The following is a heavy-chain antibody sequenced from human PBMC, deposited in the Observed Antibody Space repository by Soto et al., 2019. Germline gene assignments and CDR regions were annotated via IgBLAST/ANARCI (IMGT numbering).Heavy chain of an antibody. J-gene: IGHJ2*01. Sequence: SETLSLTCTVPGDSVRIHYWTWIRQPPGKGLEWIGYIYDGRTTNYNPSLKSRVTVSADTSKNQFSLKLTSVTAADTAVYYCARSVFYDSSAFYVHWYFDLWGRGTLVTVSS. CDR2: IYDGRTT. CDR1: GDSVRIHY. D-gene: IGHD3-22*01. CDR3: ARSVFYDSSAFYVHWYFDL. V-gene: IGHV4-59*02.